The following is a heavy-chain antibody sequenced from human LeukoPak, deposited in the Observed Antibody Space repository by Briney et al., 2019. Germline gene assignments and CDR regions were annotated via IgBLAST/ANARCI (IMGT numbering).Heavy chain of an antibody. J-gene: IGHJ4*02. V-gene: IGHV1-69*05. CDR2: IIPIFGTA. D-gene: IGHD5-24*01. CDR1: GGTFSSYA. Sequence: ASVKVSCKASGGTFSSYAISWVRQAPGQGLEWMGRIIPIFGTANYAQKFQGRVRITTDVSTSTAYMELSSLRSEDTAVYYCAREDGYNPAFDYWGQGTLVTVSS. CDR3: AREDGYNPAFDY.